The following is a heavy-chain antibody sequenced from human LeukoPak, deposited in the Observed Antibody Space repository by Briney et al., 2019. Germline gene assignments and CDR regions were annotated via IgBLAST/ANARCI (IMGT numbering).Heavy chain of an antibody. J-gene: IGHJ5*02. CDR2: IKSSGDSR. CDR3: AMQQQLGSNWFDP. D-gene: IGHD6-13*01. Sequence: GGSLRLSCAASGFTFGTYAMTWVRQAPGKGLEWVSTIKSSGDSRFYADSVKGRFTISRDDSKNTLYLQINSLRAEDTAVYYCAMQQQLGSNWFDPWGQGTLVTVSS. V-gene: IGHV3-23*01. CDR1: GFTFGTYA.